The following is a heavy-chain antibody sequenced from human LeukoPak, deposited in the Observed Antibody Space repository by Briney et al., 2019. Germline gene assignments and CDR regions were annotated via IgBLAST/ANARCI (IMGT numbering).Heavy chain of an antibody. CDR1: GGALRSYA. D-gene: IGHD3-22*01. J-gene: IGHJ3*02. CDR2: VILILGTR. CDR3: ARDTRRQSSSGYYLMDAFDI. V-gene: IGHV1-69*11. Sequence: SETVSCKSSGGALRSYAFSWGWLPPRPGMGWEGSVILILGTRNYAQTFQSRVTIIMDESTSPAYMGLSSLRSEDTAVYYCARDTRRQSSSGYYLMDAFDIWGQGTMVTVSS.